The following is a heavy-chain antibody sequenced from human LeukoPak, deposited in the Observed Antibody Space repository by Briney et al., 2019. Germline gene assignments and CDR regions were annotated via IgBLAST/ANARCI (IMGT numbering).Heavy chain of an antibody. CDR2: ISYDGSNK. V-gene: IGHV3-30-3*01. D-gene: IGHD2-2*01. CDR1: GFTFSSYA. CDR3: ARGLSSAIRDAFDI. J-gene: IGHJ3*02. Sequence: GGSLRLSCAASGFTFSSYAMHWVRQAPGKGLEWVAVISYDGSNKYYADSVKGRFTISRDNSKNTLYLQMNSLRAEDTAVYYCARGLSSAIRDAFDIWGQGTMVTVSS.